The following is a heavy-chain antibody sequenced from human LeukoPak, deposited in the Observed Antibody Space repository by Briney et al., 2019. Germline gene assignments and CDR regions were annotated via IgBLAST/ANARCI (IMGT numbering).Heavy chain of an antibody. CDR3: ARNIVVVPAAIPDY. J-gene: IGHJ4*02. CDR1: GGSISSGSYY. V-gene: IGHV4-31*03. CDR2: IYYSGST. Sequence: PSETLSLTCTASGGSISSGSYYWSWIRQHPGKGLEWIGNIYYSGSTYYNPSLKSRLTISVDTSKNQFSLKLTSVTAADTAVYYCARNIVVVPAAIPDYWGQGTLVTVSS. D-gene: IGHD2-2*01.